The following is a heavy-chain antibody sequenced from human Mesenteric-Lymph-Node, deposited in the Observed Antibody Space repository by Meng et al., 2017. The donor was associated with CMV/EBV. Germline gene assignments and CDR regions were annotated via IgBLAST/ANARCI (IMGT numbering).Heavy chain of an antibody. CDR3: AHKYFGAISFDF. J-gene: IGHJ4*02. CDR1: GFSLSRSVVG. CDR2: SYWDDDK. Sequence: CTFSGFSLSRSVVGVGWIRQPSGKALEWLTLSYWDDDKRYSPSLKSRLTITKDTSKNQVVLTMTNMDPVDTATYYCAHKYFGAISFDFWGQGTLVTVSS. D-gene: IGHD3-10*01. V-gene: IGHV2-5*02.